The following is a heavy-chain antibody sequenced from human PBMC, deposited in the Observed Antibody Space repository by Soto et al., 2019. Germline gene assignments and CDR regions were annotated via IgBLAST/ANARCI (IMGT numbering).Heavy chain of an antibody. V-gene: IGHV4-39*01. J-gene: IGHJ4*02. CDR3: ARQSGYDFWSGYLDY. CDR2: IYYSGST. D-gene: IGHD3-3*01. CDR1: GGSISSSSYY. Sequence: QLQLQESGPGLVKPSETLSLTCTVSGGSISSSSYYWGWIRQPPGKGLEWIGSIYYSGSTYYNPSLKSRVTISVDTSKNQFPLKLSSVTAADTAVYYCARQSGYDFWSGYLDYWGQGTLVTVSS.